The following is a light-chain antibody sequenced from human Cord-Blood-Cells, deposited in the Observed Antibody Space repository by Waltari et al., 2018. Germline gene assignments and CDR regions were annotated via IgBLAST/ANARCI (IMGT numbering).Light chain of an antibody. CDR2: YDD. CDR1: SSNIGNNA. V-gene: IGLV1-36*01. CDR3: AAWDDSLNGVV. J-gene: IGLJ2*01. Sequence: QSVLTQPPSVSEAPRQRVTISCSGSSSNIGNNAVNWYQQLPGKAPKLLIYYDDLLPSGVADRFSGSKSGTSASLAIGGLQSEDEADYYCAAWDDSLNGVVFGGGTKLTGL.